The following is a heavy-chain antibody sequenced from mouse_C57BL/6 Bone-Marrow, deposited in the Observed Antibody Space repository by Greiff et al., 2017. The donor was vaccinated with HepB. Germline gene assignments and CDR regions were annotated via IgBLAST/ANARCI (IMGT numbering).Heavy chain of an antibody. Sequence: EVMLVESGGGLVQPGGSLSLSCAASGFTFTDYYMSWVRQPPGKALEWLGFIRNKANGYTTEYSASVKGRFTISRDNSQSILYLQMNALRAEDSATYYCARYYYGSSYHLDYWGQGTTLTVSS. V-gene: IGHV7-3*01. CDR3: ARYYYGSSYHLDY. J-gene: IGHJ2*01. CDR2: IRNKANGYTT. D-gene: IGHD1-1*01. CDR1: GFTFTDYY.